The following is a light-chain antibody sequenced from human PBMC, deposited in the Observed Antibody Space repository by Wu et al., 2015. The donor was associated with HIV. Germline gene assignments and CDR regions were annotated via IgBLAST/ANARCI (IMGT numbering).Light chain of an antibody. V-gene: IGKV3-15*01. CDR3: QHYNDWLRT. Sequence: EIVMTQSPATLSVSPGESATLSCRASQSISSNLAWYQQKPGQAPRLLIYGASTRATGIPARFSGSGSGTEFTLTISSLQSEDFAVYFCQHYNDWLRTFGQGTKVE. CDR2: GAS. CDR1: QSISSN. J-gene: IGKJ1*01.